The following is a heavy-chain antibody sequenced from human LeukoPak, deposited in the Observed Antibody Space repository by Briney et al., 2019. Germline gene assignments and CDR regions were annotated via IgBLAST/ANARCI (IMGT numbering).Heavy chain of an antibody. J-gene: IGHJ6*04. CDR3: AELGITMIGGV. CDR2: ISSSGSTI. CDR1: GFTFSTSW. Sequence: GGSLRLSCAASGFTFSTSWMHWVRQAPGKGLEWVSYISSSGSTIYYADSVKGRFTISRDNAKNSLYLQMNSLRAEDTAVYYCAELGITMIGGVWGKGTTVTISS. D-gene: IGHD3-10*02. V-gene: IGHV3-48*03.